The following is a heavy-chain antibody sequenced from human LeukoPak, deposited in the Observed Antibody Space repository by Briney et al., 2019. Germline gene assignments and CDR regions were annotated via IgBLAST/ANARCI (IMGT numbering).Heavy chain of an antibody. D-gene: IGHD6-19*01. CDR2: ISGDGGST. V-gene: IGHV3-43*02. CDR1: GFTFDDYA. CDR3: VKDSLSGWSFDY. Sequence: GGSLGLSCAASGFTFDDYAMHWVRQAPGKGLEWVSLISGDGGSTYYADSVKGRFTISRDDSKNTLYLQMNSLRAEDTAMYYCVKDSLSGWSFDYWGQGTLVTVSS. J-gene: IGHJ4*02.